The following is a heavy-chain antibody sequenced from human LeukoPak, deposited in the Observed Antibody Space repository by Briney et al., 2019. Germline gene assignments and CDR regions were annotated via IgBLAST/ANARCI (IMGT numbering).Heavy chain of an antibody. Sequence: GGSLRLSCAASGFTFSSYGMHWVRQAPGKGLEWVSYISSSVSNIYYADSVKGRFTISRDNAKNSLYLQMNSLRAEDTAVYYCARVKQEWEPRSGAFDIWGQGTMITVSS. J-gene: IGHJ3*02. CDR2: ISSSVSNI. D-gene: IGHD1-26*01. CDR1: GFTFSSYG. V-gene: IGHV3-48*04. CDR3: ARVKQEWEPRSGAFDI.